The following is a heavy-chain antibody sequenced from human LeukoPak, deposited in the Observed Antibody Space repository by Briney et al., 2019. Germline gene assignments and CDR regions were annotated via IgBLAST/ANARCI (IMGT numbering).Heavy chain of an antibody. J-gene: IGHJ3*02. CDR3: AKDSTGKTLWFGKRQAMIDAFDI. D-gene: IGHD3-10*01. Sequence: PGGSLRLSCAASGFTFTSHTMNWVRQAPGKGLEWVSSIGIDTTTIYYADSVKGRFTASRDNSKNTLYLQMNSLRAEDTAVYYCAKDSTGKTLWFGKRQAMIDAFDIWGQGTMVTVSS. CDR1: GFTFTSHT. CDR2: IGIDTTTI. V-gene: IGHV3-21*01.